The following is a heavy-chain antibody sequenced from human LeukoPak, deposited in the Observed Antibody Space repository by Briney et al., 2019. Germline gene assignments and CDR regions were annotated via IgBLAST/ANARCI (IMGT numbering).Heavy chain of an antibody. D-gene: IGHD3-9*01. CDR1: GFTFSNYA. V-gene: IGHV3-23*01. CDR2: IRYNIENT. J-gene: IGHJ4*02. Sequence: AGGSLRLSCAASGFTFSNYAMGWVRQAPGKGPEWVSSIRYNIENTHYADAVQGRFTISRDNSKNTLYLQKNSLRAEDTARYYCAKASTRDTGYYFDSWGQGTLVSVSS. CDR3: AKASTRDTGYYFDS.